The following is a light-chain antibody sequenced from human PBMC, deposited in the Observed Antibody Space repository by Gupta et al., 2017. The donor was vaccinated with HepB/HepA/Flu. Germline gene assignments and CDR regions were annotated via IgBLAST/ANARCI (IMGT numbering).Light chain of an antibody. V-gene: IGLV1-40*01. CDR2: GNS. CDR3: QSYDSSMSVV. Sequence: QSVLPQPPSVSGAPGQRVTISCTGSSSNIGAGYDVHWYQQLPGTAPKLLIYGNSKRPAGVPDRFSGSKSGTSASLAITGRQAEEEADYYCQSYDSSMSVVFGGGTKLTVL. J-gene: IGLJ2*01. CDR1: SSNIGAGYD.